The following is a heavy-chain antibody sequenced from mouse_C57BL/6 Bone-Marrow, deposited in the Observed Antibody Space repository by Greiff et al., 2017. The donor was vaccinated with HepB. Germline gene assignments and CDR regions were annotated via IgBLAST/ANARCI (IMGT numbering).Heavy chain of an antibody. CDR2: INPSDGGT. D-gene: IGHD1-1*01. J-gene: IGHJ2*01. Sequence: QVQLQQPGTELVKPGASVKLSCKASGYTFTSYWMHWVKQRPGQGLEWIGNINPSDGGTNYDEKFKSKATLTVDKSSSTAYMQLSSLTSEDTAVNYGARRYFITTVVAPLDYWGQGTTLTVSS. CDR1: GYTFTSYW. V-gene: IGHV1-53*01. CDR3: ARRYFITTVVAPLDY.